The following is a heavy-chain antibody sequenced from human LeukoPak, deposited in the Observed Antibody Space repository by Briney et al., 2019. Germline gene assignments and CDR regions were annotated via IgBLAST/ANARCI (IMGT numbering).Heavy chain of an antibody. CDR1: GFTFSSYA. J-gene: IGHJ5*02. CDR3: AKAPGIVVVLSWFDR. Sequence: GGSLRLSCAASGFTFSSYAMSWVRQAPGKGLEWVSAISGSGGSTYYADSVKGRFTVSRDNSKNTLYLQMNSLRAEDTAVYYCAKAPGIVVVLSWFDRWGQGTLVTVSS. CDR2: ISGSGGST. V-gene: IGHV3-23*01. D-gene: IGHD3-22*01.